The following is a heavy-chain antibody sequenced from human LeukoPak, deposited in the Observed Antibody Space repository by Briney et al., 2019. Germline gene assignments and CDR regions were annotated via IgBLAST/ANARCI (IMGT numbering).Heavy chain of an antibody. J-gene: IGHJ4*01. V-gene: IGHV4-39*07. CDR3: ARDRDVDDFDY. CDR2: ISYSGKI. CDR1: GDSITKKNFF. D-gene: IGHD2-15*01. Sequence: KASETLSLTCTISGDSITKKNFFWGWIRQPPGKGLEWIVSISYSGKIYYNPSLKSRVSISIDTSKNQLSLKLNSVTAADTAMYHCARDRDVDDFDYWGRGTLVIVSS.